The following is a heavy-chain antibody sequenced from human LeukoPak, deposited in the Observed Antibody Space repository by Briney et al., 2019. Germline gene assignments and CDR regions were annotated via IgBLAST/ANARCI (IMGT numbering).Heavy chain of an antibody. Sequence: PGGSLRLSCAASGFTFSSYAMSWVRQAPGKGLEWVSAISGSGGSTYYADSVKGRFTISRDNSKNTLYLQMNSLRAEDTAVYYCANAYDILTGTDYWGQGTLVTVSS. V-gene: IGHV3-23*01. D-gene: IGHD3-9*01. CDR2: ISGSGGST. CDR1: GFTFSSYA. J-gene: IGHJ4*02. CDR3: ANAYDILTGTDY.